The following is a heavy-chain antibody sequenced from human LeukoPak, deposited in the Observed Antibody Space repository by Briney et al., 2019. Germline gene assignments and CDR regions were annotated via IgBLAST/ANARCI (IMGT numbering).Heavy chain of an antibody. CDR2: INHSGST. CDR3: ARAKPNPQITTPKRQRYGMDV. J-gene: IGHJ6*04. CDR1: GGSFSGYY. V-gene: IGHV4-34*01. D-gene: IGHD3-3*01. Sequence: PSETLSLTCAAYGGSFSGYYWSWIRQPPGKGLEWIGEINHSGSTNYNPSLKSRVTISVDTSKNQFSLKLSSVTAADTAVYYCARAKPNPQITTPKRQRYGMDVWGKGTTVTVSS.